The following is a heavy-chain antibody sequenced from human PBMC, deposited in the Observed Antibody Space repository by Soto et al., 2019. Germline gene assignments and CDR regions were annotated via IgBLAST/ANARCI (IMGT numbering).Heavy chain of an antibody. J-gene: IGHJ6*02. CDR1: GGSISSSSYY. V-gene: IGHV4-39*01. Sequence: QLQLQESGPGLVKPSETLSLTCTVSGGSISSSSYYWGWIRQPPGKGLEWIGSIYYSGSTYYNPSLKSLVTISVDTSKNQFHLKLSSVTAADTAVYYCASRPGGGRGRGWYYGMDVWGQGTTVTVSS. CDR2: IYYSGST. CDR3: ASRPGGGRGRGWYYGMDV. D-gene: IGHD3-16*01.